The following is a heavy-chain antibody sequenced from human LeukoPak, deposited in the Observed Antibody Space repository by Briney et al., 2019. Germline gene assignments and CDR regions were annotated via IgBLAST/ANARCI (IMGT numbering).Heavy chain of an antibody. CDR3: ARVGMITFGGVIENTDY. CDR2: IYHSGDT. J-gene: IGHJ4*02. CDR1: GYSISNGYF. V-gene: IGHV4-38-2*02. Sequence: SETLSLTCTVSGYSISNGYFWGWIRQPPEKGLEWIGNIYHSGDTYYNPSLKSRVTISVDTSKNQFSLKLSSVTAADTAVYYCARVGMITFGGVIENTDYWGQGTLVTVSS. D-gene: IGHD3-16*02.